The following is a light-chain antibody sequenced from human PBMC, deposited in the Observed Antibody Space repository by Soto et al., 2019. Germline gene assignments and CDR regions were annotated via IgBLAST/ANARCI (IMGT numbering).Light chain of an antibody. CDR2: DAS. CDR1: QSVSSSF. V-gene: IGKV3D-20*01. J-gene: IGKJ5*01. Sequence: EIVLTQSPATLSLSPGERATLSCGASQSVSSSFLAWYQQKPGLAPRLLIYDASSRATGIPDRFSGSGSATDFTLTISRIEPEDFAVYYCQQYGSSPPITFGRGTQLEIK. CDR3: QQYGSSPPIT.